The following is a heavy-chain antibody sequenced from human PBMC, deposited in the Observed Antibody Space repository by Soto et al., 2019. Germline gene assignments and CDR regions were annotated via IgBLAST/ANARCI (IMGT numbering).Heavy chain of an antibody. CDR2: ISYDGSNK. J-gene: IGHJ6*02. CDR1: GFTFSSYA. V-gene: IGHV3-30-3*01. CDR3: ARGRFLEWLSGGGTNYYYYYGMDV. D-gene: IGHD3-3*01. Sequence: GGSLRLSCAASGFTFSSYAMHWVRQAPGNGLEWVAVISYDGSNKYYADSVKGRFTISRDNSKNTLYLQMNSLRAEDTAVYYCARGRFLEWLSGGGTNYYYYYGMDVWGQGTTVTVSS.